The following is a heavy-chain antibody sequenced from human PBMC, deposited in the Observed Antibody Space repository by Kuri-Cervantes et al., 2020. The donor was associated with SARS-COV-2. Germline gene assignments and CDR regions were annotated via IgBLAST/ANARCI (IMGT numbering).Heavy chain of an antibody. V-gene: IGHV5-51*01. D-gene: IGHD3-16*01. CDR1: GYSFTSCW. CDR3: ARQIGPHYLDY. J-gene: IGHJ4*02. CDR2: IYPGDSET. Sequence: GESLHFSCKGSGYSFTSCWIGWVRQMPGKGLEWMGIIYPGDSETRYSPSFQGQVTISADKSISTAYLQWSSLKASDTAMYYCARQIGPHYLDYWGQGTLVTVSS.